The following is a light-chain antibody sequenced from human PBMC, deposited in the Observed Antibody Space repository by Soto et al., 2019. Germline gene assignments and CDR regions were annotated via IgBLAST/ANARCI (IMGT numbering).Light chain of an antibody. V-gene: IGKV1-27*01. Sequence: DIQMTQSPSSLSASVGDRVTITCRATQGISNYLAWYQQKPGKVPKLLIYGASTLQSGVPSRFSGSGSRTDFPLTINSLQPEDVATYYCQKYISAPLTFGPGTNVDLK. CDR3: QKYISAPLT. CDR1: QGISNY. CDR2: GAS. J-gene: IGKJ3*01.